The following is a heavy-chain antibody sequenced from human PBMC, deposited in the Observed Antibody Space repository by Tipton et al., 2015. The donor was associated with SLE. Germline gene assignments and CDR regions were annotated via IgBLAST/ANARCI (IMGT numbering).Heavy chain of an antibody. CDR1: GGSISSGIYH. CDR2: INPSGSN. CDR3: ARELCSGSYSV. Sequence: TLSLTCTVSGGSISSGIYHWTWIRQPAGKGLEWIGHINPSGSNNYNPSLRSRVAMSVDTSKNHFSLRLSSVTAADTAVYYCARELCSGSYSVWGQGTLVTVSS. V-gene: IGHV4-61*09. J-gene: IGHJ4*02. D-gene: IGHD1-26*01.